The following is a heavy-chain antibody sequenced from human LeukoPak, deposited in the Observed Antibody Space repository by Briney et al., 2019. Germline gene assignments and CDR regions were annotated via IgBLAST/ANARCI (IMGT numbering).Heavy chain of an antibody. J-gene: IGHJ4*02. V-gene: IGHV3-7*01. CDR1: GFTLGSYW. Sequence: AGGSLRLSCSASGFTLGSYWMIWVRQAPGKGLEWVANIRKDGSVENYVDSVKGRFTISRDNAKNTLYLQMNSLRAEDTAVYYCARVKSGWLAFDYWGQGTLVTVSS. D-gene: IGHD6-19*01. CDR3: ARVKSGWLAFDY. CDR2: IRKDGSVE.